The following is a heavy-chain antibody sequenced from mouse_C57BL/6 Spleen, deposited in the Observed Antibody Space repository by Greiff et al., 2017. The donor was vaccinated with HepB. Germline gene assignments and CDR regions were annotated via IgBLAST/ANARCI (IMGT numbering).Heavy chain of an antibody. V-gene: IGHV1-39*01. CDR3: AREGITTVDYAMDY. D-gene: IGHD1-1*01. Sequence: EVQGVESGPELVKPGASVKISCKASGYSFTDYNMNWVKQSNGKSLEWIGVINPNYGTTSYNQKFKGKATLTVDQSSSTAYMQLNSLTSEDSAVYYCAREGITTVDYAMDYWGQGTSVTVSS. CDR2: INPNYGTT. J-gene: IGHJ4*01. CDR1: GYSFTDYN.